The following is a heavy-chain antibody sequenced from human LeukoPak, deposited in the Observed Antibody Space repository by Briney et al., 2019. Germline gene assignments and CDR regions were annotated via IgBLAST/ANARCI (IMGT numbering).Heavy chain of an antibody. CDR3: AREIIGVSAFDI. J-gene: IGHJ3*02. CDR2: IYHSGST. D-gene: IGHD3-3*01. Sequence: SETLSLTCAVSGVTTSSSNWQCWVRQPPGKGLEWIGEIYHSGSTNYNPSLKSRVTISVDKSKNQFSLKLSSVTAADTAVYYCAREIIGVSAFDIWGQGTMVTVSS. CDR1: GVTTSSSNW. V-gene: IGHV4-4*02.